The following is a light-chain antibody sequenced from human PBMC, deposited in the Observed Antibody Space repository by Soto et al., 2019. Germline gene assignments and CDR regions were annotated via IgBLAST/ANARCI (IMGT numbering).Light chain of an antibody. CDR3: QQYGSSPRT. CDR1: QSVSSSF. Sequence: EIVLTQSPGSLSLSPGERDTLSCRASQSVSSSFLAWYHQKPGQAPRLLIYGASSRATGIPDRFSGSGSGTDFTLTISRLEPEDFAVYYCQQYGSSPRTFGQGTKVEIK. J-gene: IGKJ1*01. CDR2: GAS. V-gene: IGKV3-20*01.